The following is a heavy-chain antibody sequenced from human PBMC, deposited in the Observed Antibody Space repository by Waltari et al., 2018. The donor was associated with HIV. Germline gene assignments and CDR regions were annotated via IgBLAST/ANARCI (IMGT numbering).Heavy chain of an antibody. CDR3: ARVLGIQLWLFDY. J-gene: IGHJ4*02. Sequence: EVQLVESGGDLVQPGGSLRLSCAASGFTFSSYWMSWVRQAPGKGLEWVANRKQDGSEKYYVDSVKGRFTISRDNAKNSLYLQMNSLRAEDTAVYYCARVLGIQLWLFDYWGQGTLVTVSS. D-gene: IGHD5-18*01. CDR1: GFTFSSYW. CDR2: RKQDGSEK. V-gene: IGHV3-7*01.